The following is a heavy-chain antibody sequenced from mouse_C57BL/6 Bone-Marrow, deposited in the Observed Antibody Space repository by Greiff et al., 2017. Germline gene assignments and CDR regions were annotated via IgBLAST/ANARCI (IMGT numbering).Heavy chain of an antibody. CDR1: GYTFTSYN. D-gene: IGHD2-3*01. J-gene: IGHJ3*01. CDR3: ASSRYDGYRAWFAY. Sequence: VQLQQSGAELVRPGASVKMSCKASGYTFTSYNMHWVKQTPRQGLEWIGAIYPGNGDTSYNQKFKGKATLTVDKSSSTAYMQLSSLTSEDSAVYFCASSRYDGYRAWFAYWGQGTLVTVSA. CDR2: IYPGNGDT. V-gene: IGHV1-12*01.